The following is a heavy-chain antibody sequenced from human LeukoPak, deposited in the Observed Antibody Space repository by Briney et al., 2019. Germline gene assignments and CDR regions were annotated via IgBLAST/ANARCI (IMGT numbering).Heavy chain of an antibody. Sequence: PGGSLRLSCAASGFTFTNYEMSWVRQAPGKGLEWLSSISGSGDSVFYADSVKGRFTISRDNSKNTLYLQMNSLRAGDTAVYYCARYRGYKRDAFDIWGQGTMVTVSS. CDR1: GFTFTNYE. CDR2: ISGSGDSV. V-gene: IGHV3-23*01. D-gene: IGHD5-24*01. J-gene: IGHJ3*02. CDR3: ARYRGYKRDAFDI.